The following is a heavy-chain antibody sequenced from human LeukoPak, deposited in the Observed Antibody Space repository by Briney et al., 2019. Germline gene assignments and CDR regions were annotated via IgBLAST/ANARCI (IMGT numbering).Heavy chain of an antibody. CDR2: INNSGST. CDR1: GGSISAFY. Sequence: SETLSLPCTVSGGSISAFYWAWIRQPAGKGLEWIGRINNSGSTNYNPSLRSRVSMSVDRSKNQFSVTLSSVTAADTAVYFCARAGGDPRWLDPWGQGTLATVSS. D-gene: IGHD6-25*01. V-gene: IGHV4-4*07. J-gene: IGHJ5*02. CDR3: ARAGGDPRWLDP.